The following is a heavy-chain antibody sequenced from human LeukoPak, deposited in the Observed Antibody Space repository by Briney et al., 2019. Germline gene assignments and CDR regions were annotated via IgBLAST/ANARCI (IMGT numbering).Heavy chain of an antibody. V-gene: IGHV3-23*01. Sequence: GGSLRLSCAASGFTFSSYAMNWVRQAPGKGLEWVSAISGSGGSTYYADSVKGRFTISRDNSKNTLYLQMNSLRAEDTAVYYCAEDPIVVVITLSDYWGQGTLVTVSS. J-gene: IGHJ4*02. CDR2: ISGSGGST. CDR1: GFTFSSYA. D-gene: IGHD3-22*01. CDR3: AEDPIVVVITLSDY.